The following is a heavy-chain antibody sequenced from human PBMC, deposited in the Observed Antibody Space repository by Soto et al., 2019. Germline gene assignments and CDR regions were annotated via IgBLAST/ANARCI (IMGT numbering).Heavy chain of an antibody. CDR2: INAGNGNT. D-gene: IGHD3-22*01. J-gene: IGHJ3*02. V-gene: IGHV1-3*01. Sequence: ASVKVSCKASGYTFTSYAMHWVRQAPGQRLEWMGWINAGNGNTKYSQKFQGRVTITRDTSASTAYMELSSLRSEDTAVYYCASPNYYDSSGYYSLAAFDSWGQGTRVTV. CDR1: GYTFTSYA. CDR3: ASPNYYDSSGYYSLAAFDS.